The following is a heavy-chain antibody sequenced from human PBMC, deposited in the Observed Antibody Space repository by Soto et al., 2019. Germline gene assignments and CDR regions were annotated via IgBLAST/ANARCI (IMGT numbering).Heavy chain of an antibody. CDR1: GFTFSSYS. V-gene: IGHV3-21*01. J-gene: IGHJ6*03. CDR3: AREGCSGGSCDSYYYYYYLAV. Sequence: GGSLRLSCAASGFTFSSYSMNWVRQSPGKGLEWVSSISSSSSYIYYADSVKGRFTISRDNAKNSLYLQMNSLRAEDTAVYYCAREGCSGGSCDSYYYYYYLAVWGQGTTVTVSS. CDR2: ISSSSSYI. D-gene: IGHD2-15*01.